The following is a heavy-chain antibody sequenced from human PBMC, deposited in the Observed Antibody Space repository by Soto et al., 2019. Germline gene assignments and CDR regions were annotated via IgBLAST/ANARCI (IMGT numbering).Heavy chain of an antibody. CDR3: AKENWPNSYMDV. V-gene: IGHV3-9*01. CDR2: ISWNSGSI. J-gene: IGHJ6*03. Sequence: GGSLRLSCAASGFTFDDYAMHWVLQAPGKGLEWVSGISWNSGSIGYADSVKGRFTISRDNAKNSLYLQMNSLRAEDTALYYCAKENWPNSYMDVWGKGTTVTVSS. CDR1: GFTFDDYA. D-gene: IGHD1-1*01.